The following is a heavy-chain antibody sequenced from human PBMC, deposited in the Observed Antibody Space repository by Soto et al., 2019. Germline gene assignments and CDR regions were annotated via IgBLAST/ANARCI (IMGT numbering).Heavy chain of an antibody. Sequence: GASEKVSEKASGHNCTSYGMSLVRQAPEQGLEWMGWISAYNGNTNYAQKLQGRVTMTTDTSTSTAYMELRSLRSDDTAVYYCARARKYYDFWSGDFDYWGQGTLVTVSS. V-gene: IGHV1-18*01. CDR2: ISAYNGNT. CDR1: GHNCTSYG. CDR3: ARARKYYDFWSGDFDY. D-gene: IGHD3-3*01. J-gene: IGHJ4*02.